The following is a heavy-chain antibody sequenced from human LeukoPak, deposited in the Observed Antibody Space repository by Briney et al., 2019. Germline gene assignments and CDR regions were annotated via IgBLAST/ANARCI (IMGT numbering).Heavy chain of an antibody. CDR1: GYTLTELS. V-gene: IGHV1-24*01. Sequence: ASVKVSCKVSGYTLTELSMHWVRQAPGIGLEWMGGFDPEDGETIYAQKFQGRVTMTEDTSTDTAYMELSSLRSEDTAVYYCATSSMVRGGRFDPWGQGTLVTVSS. D-gene: IGHD3-10*01. J-gene: IGHJ5*02. CDR3: ATSSMVRGGRFDP. CDR2: FDPEDGET.